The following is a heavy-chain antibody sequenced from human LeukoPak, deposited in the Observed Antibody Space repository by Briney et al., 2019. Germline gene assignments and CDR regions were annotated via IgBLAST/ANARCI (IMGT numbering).Heavy chain of an antibody. J-gene: IGHJ4*02. V-gene: IGHV1-46*02. CDR2: INPSGGST. Sequence: GASVKVSCKASGYTFNRYYMHWVRQAPGQGLEWMGIINPSGGSTNYAQKFQGRVTMTRDTSTSTIYMELSSLRFEDTAVYYCARSMSTVVTPFDSGPLDYWGQGTLVTVSS. CDR3: ARSMSTVVTPFDSGPLDY. D-gene: IGHD4-23*01. CDR1: GYTFNRYY.